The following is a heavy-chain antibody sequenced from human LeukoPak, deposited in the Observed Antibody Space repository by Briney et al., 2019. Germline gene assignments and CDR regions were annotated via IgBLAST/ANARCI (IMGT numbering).Heavy chain of an antibody. CDR1: GGSISRYH. Sequence: PDTLSLTCTVSGGSISRYHWSWIRQPAGKGLEWIGRIYASGSTNYNPSLKSRVTMSVDMSKNQFSLNLTSVTAADTAVYYCARGVKKIRWSGGFDCWGQGTLVTVSS. V-gene: IGHV4-4*07. D-gene: IGHD4-23*01. CDR2: IYASGST. CDR3: ARGVKKIRWSGGFDC. J-gene: IGHJ4*02.